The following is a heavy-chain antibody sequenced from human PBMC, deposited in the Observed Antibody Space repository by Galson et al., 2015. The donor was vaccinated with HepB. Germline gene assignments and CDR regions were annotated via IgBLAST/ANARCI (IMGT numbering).Heavy chain of an antibody. CDR1: GYTSSTYF. Sequence: SVKVSCKVSGYTSSTYFVTWVRQAPGQGLEWMGWISAYNRKTNYAQKFQGRVSMTTDTSTSTVYMELRRLRSDDTAIYYCARGALVVGVAATLNNWFDPWGQGTLVTVSS. J-gene: IGHJ5*02. V-gene: IGHV1-18*01. D-gene: IGHD2-15*01. CDR2: ISAYNRKT. CDR3: ARGALVVGVAATLNNWFDP.